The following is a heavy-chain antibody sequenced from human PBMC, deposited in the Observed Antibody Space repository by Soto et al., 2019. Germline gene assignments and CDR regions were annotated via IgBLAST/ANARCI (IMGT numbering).Heavy chain of an antibody. Sequence: PSETLSLTCTVSGGSISSGGYYWSWIRQHPGKGLEWIGYIYYSGSTYYNPSLKSRVTISVDTSKNQFSLKLSSVTAADTAVYYCARSLGRDGYNYFDYWGQGTLVTVSS. D-gene: IGHD5-12*01. J-gene: IGHJ4*02. CDR3: ARSLGRDGYNYFDY. V-gene: IGHV4-31*03. CDR1: GGSISSGGYY. CDR2: IYYSGST.